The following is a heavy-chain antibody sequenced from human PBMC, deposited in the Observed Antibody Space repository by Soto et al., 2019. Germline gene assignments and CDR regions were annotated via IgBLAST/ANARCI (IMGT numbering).Heavy chain of an antibody. Sequence: SGGSLRLSCAASGFTFSSYAMSWVRQAPGKGLEWVSAISGSGGSTYYADSVKGRFTISRDNSKNTLYLQMNSLRAEDTAVYYCAKDRLIVVVVAATLIPWFDPWGQGTLVTLSS. J-gene: IGHJ5*02. V-gene: IGHV3-23*01. D-gene: IGHD2-15*01. CDR1: GFTFSSYA. CDR2: ISGSGGST. CDR3: AKDRLIVVVVAATLIPWFDP.